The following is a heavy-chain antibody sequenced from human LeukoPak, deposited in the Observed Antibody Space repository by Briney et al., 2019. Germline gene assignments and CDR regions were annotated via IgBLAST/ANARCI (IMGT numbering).Heavy chain of an antibody. CDR3: ARGDLRLQQLDY. CDR2: IYTSGST. V-gene: IGHV4-61*02. Sequence: PSETLSLTCTVSGGSISSGSYYWSWIRQPAGKGLEWIGRIYTSGSTNYNPSLKSRVTISVDTSKNQFSLKLSSVTAADTAVYYCARGDLRLQQLDYWGQGTLVTVSS. J-gene: IGHJ4*02. CDR1: GGSISSGSYY. D-gene: IGHD4-11*01.